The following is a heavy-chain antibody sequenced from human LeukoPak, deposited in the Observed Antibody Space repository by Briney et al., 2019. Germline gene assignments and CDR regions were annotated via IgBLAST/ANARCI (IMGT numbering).Heavy chain of an antibody. CDR3: AREAEYFDWLFIDY. J-gene: IGHJ4*02. CDR2: IIPIFGTA. Sequence: SVKVSCKASGGTFSSYAISWVRQAPGQGLEWMGGIIPIFGTANYAQKFQGRVTIIADESTSTAYMELSSLRSEDTAVYYCAREAEYFDWLFIDYWGQGTLVTVSS. V-gene: IGHV1-69*13. D-gene: IGHD3-9*01. CDR1: GGTFSSYA.